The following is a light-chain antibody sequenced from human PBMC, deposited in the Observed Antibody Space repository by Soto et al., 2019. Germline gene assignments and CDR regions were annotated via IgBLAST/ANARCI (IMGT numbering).Light chain of an antibody. CDR3: NSYTTSSTSV. J-gene: IGLJ3*02. V-gene: IGLV2-14*03. CDR1: SSDVGSYNF. CDR2: DVT. Sequence: QSVLTQPASVSGSPGQSITISCTGTSSDVGSYNFVSWYQQYPGKAPKLVIYDVTNRPSGVSDRFSGSKSGNTASLTISGLQAEDEANYYCNSYTTSSTSVFGGGTK.